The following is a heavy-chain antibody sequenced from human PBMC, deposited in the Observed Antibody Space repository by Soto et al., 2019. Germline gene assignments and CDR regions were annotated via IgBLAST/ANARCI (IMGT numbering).Heavy chain of an antibody. J-gene: IGHJ6*02. D-gene: IGHD3-10*01. CDR1: GFTFSSYG. CDR3: AKTVRGKALMNYGIDV. CDR2: ISYDGSNK. Sequence: QVQLVESGGGVVQPGRSLRLSCAASGFTFSSYGIHWVRQAPGKGLEWVAVISYDGSNKYYADSVKGRFTISRDNSKNTLYLQMNSLRAEDTAVYYCAKTVRGKALMNYGIDVWGQGTTVTVSS. V-gene: IGHV3-30*18.